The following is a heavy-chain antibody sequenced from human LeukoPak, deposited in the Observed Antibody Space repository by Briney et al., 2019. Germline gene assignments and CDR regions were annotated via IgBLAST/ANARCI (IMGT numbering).Heavy chain of an antibody. CDR3: ARGGYSSSSSWFDP. V-gene: IGHV4-39*07. CDR2: IYYSGST. Sequence: SGTLSLTCTVSGGSISSSSYYWGWIRQPPGKGLEWIGSIYYSGSTYYNPSLKSRVTISVDTSKNQFSLKLSSVTAADTAVYYCARGGYSSSSSWFDPWGQGTLVTVSS. J-gene: IGHJ5*02. CDR1: GGSISSSSYY. D-gene: IGHD6-6*01.